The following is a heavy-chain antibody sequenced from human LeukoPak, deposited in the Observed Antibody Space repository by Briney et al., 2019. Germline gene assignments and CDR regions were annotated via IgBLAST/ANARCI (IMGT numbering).Heavy chain of an antibody. CDR2: ISGSGGST. V-gene: IGHV3-23*01. J-gene: IGHJ4*02. CDR1: GLTFSSYA. D-gene: IGHD3-3*01. CDR3: AKDQLYYDFWSGYFDY. Sequence: AGGSLRLSCAASGLTFSSYAMSWVRQAPGKGLEWVSAISGSGGSTYYADSVKGRFTISRDNSKTTLYLQMNSLRAEDTAVYYCAKDQLYYDFWSGYFDYWGQGTLVTVSS.